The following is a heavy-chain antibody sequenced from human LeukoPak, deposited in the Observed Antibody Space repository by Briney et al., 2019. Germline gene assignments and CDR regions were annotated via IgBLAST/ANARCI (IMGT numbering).Heavy chain of an antibody. CDR2: IYTGGNT. CDR1: GFTLSSNT. Sequence: PGGSLRLSCAASGFTLSSNTTIWVRQAPGKGLEWVSCIYTGGNTYYADTVKGRFNISRDNSKNTLYLQMYSLTAEDTAVYYCVRGGFGRWGQGTLVTVSS. CDR3: VRGGFGR. V-gene: IGHV3-66*01. J-gene: IGHJ5*02.